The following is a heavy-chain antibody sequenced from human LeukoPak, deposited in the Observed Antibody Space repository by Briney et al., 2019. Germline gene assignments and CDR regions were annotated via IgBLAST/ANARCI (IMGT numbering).Heavy chain of an antibody. CDR1: GGTFSSYA. J-gene: IGHJ4*02. CDR2: IIPILGIA. Sequence: ASVKVSCKASGGTFSSYAISWVRQAPGQGLEWMGRIIPILGIANYAQKFQGRVTITADKSTSTAYMELSSLRSEDTAVYYCARIPSVIYCSGGSCYEPGDYWGQGTLVTVSS. CDR3: ARIPSVIYCSGGSCYEPGDY. D-gene: IGHD2-15*01. V-gene: IGHV1-69*04.